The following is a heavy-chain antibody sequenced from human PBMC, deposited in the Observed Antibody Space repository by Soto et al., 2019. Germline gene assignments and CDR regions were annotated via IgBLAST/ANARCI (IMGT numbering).Heavy chain of an antibody. CDR2: ISSSSSYI. CDR3: ATVASISF. CDR1: GFTFSSYS. D-gene: IGHD5-12*01. V-gene: IGHV3-21*01. J-gene: IGHJ4*02. Sequence: PGGSLRLSCAASGFTFSSYSMNWVRQAPGKGLEWVSSISSSSSYIYYADSVKGRFTISRDNARNTLYLQMNSLRAEDTAMYYCATVASISFWGQGTLVTVSS.